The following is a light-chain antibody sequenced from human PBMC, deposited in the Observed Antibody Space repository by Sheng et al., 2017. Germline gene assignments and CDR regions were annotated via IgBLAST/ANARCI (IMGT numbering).Light chain of an antibody. J-gene: IGKJ4*01. V-gene: IGKV1-5*03. CDR3: QQSYTTPLT. Sequence: DIQMTQSPSILSASVGDRVTITCRASQSISDWLAWFQQNPGKAPKLLIYKASTLEGGVPSRFSGSGSGTEFTLTISSLQPGDFATYYCQQSYTTPLTFGGGTKVEI. CDR2: KAS. CDR1: QSISDW.